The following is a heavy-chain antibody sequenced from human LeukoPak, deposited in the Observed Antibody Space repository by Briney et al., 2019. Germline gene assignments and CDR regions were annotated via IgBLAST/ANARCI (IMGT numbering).Heavy chain of an antibody. V-gene: IGHV4-39*07. J-gene: IGHJ5*02. CDR1: GGSISSSSYY. D-gene: IGHD6-13*01. CDR2: IYYSGST. Sequence: SETLSLTCTVSGGSISSSSYYWGWIRQPPGKGLEWIGSIYYSGSTYYNPSLKSRVTISVDTSKNQFSLKLSSVTAADTAVYYCASQAAGTASGWFDPWGQGTLVTVSS. CDR3: ASQAAGTASGWFDP.